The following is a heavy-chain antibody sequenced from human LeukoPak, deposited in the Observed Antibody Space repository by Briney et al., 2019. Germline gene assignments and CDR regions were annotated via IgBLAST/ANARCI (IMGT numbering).Heavy chain of an antibody. CDR1: GFTFSSYS. CDR2: ISSSSSYI. D-gene: IGHD1-1*01. Sequence: KAGGSLRLSCAASGFTFSSYSMNWVRQAPGKGLEWVSSISSSSSYIYYADSVKGRFTTSRDNSKNTLYLQMNSLRAEDTAVYYCAKAGGYNWNDDDVNWFDPWGQGTLVTVSS. V-gene: IGHV3-21*01. CDR3: AKAGGYNWNDDDVNWFDP. J-gene: IGHJ5*02.